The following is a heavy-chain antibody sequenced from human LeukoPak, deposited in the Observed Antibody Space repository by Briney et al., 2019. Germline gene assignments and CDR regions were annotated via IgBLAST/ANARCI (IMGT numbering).Heavy chain of an antibody. V-gene: IGHV3-33*01. Sequence: GGSLRLSCAASGFTFSSYGMHWVRQAPGKGLEWVAVIWYDGSNKYYADSVKGRFTISRDNSKNTLYLQMNSLRAEDTAVYYCARAGEGTTVPFDYWGQGTLVTVSS. D-gene: IGHD4-17*01. CDR2: IWYDGSNK. J-gene: IGHJ4*02. CDR3: ARAGEGTTVPFDY. CDR1: GFTFSSYG.